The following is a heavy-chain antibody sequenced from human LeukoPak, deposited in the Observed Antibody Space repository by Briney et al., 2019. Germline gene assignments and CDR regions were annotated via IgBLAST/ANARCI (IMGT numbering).Heavy chain of an antibody. V-gene: IGHV1-46*01. CDR1: GYTFTNYY. CDR2: INPSGGST. Sequence: GASVKVSCKASGYTFTNYYMHWVRQAPGQGLEWMGIINPSGGSTSYAQKFQGRVTMTRDMSTSTVYMELSSLRSEDTAVYYCARGRVTTYSYYYYYMDVWGKGTTVTVSS. CDR3: ARGRVTTYSYYYYYMDV. D-gene: IGHD4-11*01. J-gene: IGHJ6*03.